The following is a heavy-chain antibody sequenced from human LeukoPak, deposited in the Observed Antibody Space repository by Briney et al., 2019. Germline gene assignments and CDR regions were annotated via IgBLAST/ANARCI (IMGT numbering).Heavy chain of an antibody. D-gene: IGHD3-3*01. V-gene: IGHV4-59*01. J-gene: IGHJ4*02. CDR3: GREPYDFWSGYYSLDY. Sequence: SETLSLTCTVSGGSISSYYWSWIRQPPGKGLEWIGYIYYSGSTNYNPSLKSRVTISVDTSKNQFSLKLSSVTAADTAVYYCGREPYDFWSGYYSLDYGGKETLVTFSS. CDR2: IYYSGST. CDR1: GGSISSYY.